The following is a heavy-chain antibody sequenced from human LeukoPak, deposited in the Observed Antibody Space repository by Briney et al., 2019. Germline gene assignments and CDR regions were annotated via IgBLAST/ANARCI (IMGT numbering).Heavy chain of an antibody. CDR2: IYYSGST. Sequence: SETLSLTCTVSGGSISSYYWSWIRQPPGKGLEWIGYIYYSGSTNYNPSLKSRVTISVDTSKNQFSLKLSSVTAADTAVYYCARGRIATAGIESGAFDIWGQGTMVTVPS. J-gene: IGHJ3*02. V-gene: IGHV4-59*01. CDR1: GGSISSYY. CDR3: ARGRIATAGIESGAFDI. D-gene: IGHD6-13*01.